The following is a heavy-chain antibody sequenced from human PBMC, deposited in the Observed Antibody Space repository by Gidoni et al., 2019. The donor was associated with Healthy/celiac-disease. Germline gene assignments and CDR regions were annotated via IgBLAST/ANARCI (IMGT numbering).Heavy chain of an antibody. CDR1: GGSISSYY. V-gene: IGHV4-59*01. CDR2: ISYSGST. CDR3: ARGSRGDAFDI. J-gene: IGHJ3*02. Sequence: QVQLQESGPGLVKPSDTLSLTCTVSGGSISSYYWSWIRQPPGKGLEWSGYISYSGSTNYNHSLKSRVTRSVDTSKNQFSLKRSSVTAADTAVYYCARGSRGDAFDIWGQGTMVTVSS. D-gene: IGHD3-10*01.